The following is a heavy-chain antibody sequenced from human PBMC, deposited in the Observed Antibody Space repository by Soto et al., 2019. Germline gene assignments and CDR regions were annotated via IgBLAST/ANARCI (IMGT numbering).Heavy chain of an antibody. Sequence: PGGSLRLSCAASGFTFSSYAMSWVRQAPGKGLEWVSAISGSGGSTYYADSVKGRFTISRDNSKNTLYLQMNSLRAEDTAVYYGAKRGSNYDSSGYSSYLPFDYGGQEPLAPVPS. D-gene: IGHD3-22*01. J-gene: IGHJ4*02. V-gene: IGHV3-23*01. CDR1: GFTFSSYA. CDR3: AKRGSNYDSSGYSSYLPFDY. CDR2: ISGSGGST.